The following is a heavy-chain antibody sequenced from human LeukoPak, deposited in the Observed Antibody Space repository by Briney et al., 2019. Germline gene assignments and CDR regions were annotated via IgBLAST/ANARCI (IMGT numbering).Heavy chain of an antibody. Sequence: GGSLRLSCAASGFTFSSYEMNWVRQAPGKGLEWVSYISGSGSTIYYADSVKGRFTISRDNSKNTLYLQMNSLRADDTAVYYCAKDQAGYNFWSDSWGQGTLVTVSS. V-gene: IGHV3-48*03. J-gene: IGHJ4*02. CDR1: GFTFSSYE. D-gene: IGHD3-3*01. CDR2: ISGSGSTI. CDR3: AKDQAGYNFWSDS.